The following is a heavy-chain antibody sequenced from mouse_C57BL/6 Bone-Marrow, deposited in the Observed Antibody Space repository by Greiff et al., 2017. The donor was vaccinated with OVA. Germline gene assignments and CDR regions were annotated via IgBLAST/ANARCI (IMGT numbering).Heavy chain of an antibody. Sequence: VKLMESGAELARPGASVKLSCKASGFTFTSYGISWVKQRTGQGLEWIGEIYPRSGNTYYNEKFKGKATLTADKSSSTAYMELRSLTSEDSAVYFCARSRYYYGSSYWGQGTTLTVSS. J-gene: IGHJ2*01. CDR2: IYPRSGNT. V-gene: IGHV1-81*01. CDR1: GFTFTSYG. CDR3: ARSRYYYGSSY. D-gene: IGHD1-1*01.